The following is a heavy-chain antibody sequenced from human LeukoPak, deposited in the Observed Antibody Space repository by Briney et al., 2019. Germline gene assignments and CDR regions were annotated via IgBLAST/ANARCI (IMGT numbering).Heavy chain of an antibody. D-gene: IGHD3-22*01. CDR3: ARESYYDSSGSDY. J-gene: IGHJ4*02. CDR1: GFTFSDYY. CDR2: IYSGGST. Sequence: PGGSLRLSCAASGFTFSDYYMSWVRQAPGKGLEWVSVIYSGGSTYYADSVKGRFTISRDNSKNTLYLQMNSLRAEDTAVYYCARESYYDSSGSDYWGQGTLVTVSS. V-gene: IGHV3-66*01.